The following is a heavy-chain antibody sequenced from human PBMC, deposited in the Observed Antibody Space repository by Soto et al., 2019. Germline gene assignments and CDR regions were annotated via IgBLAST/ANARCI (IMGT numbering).Heavy chain of an antibody. Sequence: QVQLVESGGGVVQPGRSLRLSCAASGFTFNNYGMHLVRQAPGKGLEWVATISNYGSDKYYADSVKGRLTISRDNSKNTVYLQMNSLRAEETAVYYCAKDQGIAASHGIGWGQGTMVTVSS. D-gene: IGHD6-13*01. CDR3: AKDQGIAASHGIG. J-gene: IGHJ3*01. V-gene: IGHV3-30*18. CDR1: GFTFNNYG. CDR2: ISNYGSDK.